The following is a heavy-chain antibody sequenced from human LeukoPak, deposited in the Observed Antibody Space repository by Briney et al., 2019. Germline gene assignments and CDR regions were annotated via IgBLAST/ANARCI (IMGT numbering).Heavy chain of an antibody. D-gene: IGHD2-2*02. J-gene: IGHJ4*02. CDR1: GGTFSSYA. CDR3: ARDDQYQLLYLGY. Sequence: AASVKVSXKASGGTFSSYAISWVRQAPGQGLEWMGRIIPIFGTANYAQKFQGRVTITTDESTSTAYKELSSLRSEDTAVYYCARDDQYQLLYLGYWGQGTLVTVSS. CDR2: IIPIFGTA. V-gene: IGHV1-69*05.